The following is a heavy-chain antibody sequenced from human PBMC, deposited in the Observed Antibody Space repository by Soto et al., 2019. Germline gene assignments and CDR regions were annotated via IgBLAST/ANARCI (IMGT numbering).Heavy chain of an antibody. Sequence: ASVKVSCKASGYTFTSYDIHWVRQAPGQRLEWMGWINAGNGNTKYSQKFQGRVTITRDTSASTAYMELSSLRSEDTAVYYCAREYCSSTSCYVWFDPWGQGTLVTVSS. J-gene: IGHJ5*02. CDR2: INAGNGNT. CDR3: AREYCSSTSCYVWFDP. D-gene: IGHD2-2*01. V-gene: IGHV1-3*01. CDR1: GYTFTSYD.